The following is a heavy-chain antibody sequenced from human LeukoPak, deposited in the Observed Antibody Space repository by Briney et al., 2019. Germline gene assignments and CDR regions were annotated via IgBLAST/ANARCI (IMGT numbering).Heavy chain of an antibody. J-gene: IGHJ4*02. D-gene: IGHD5-12*01. Sequence: ESGPTLVKPTQTLTLPGTFSGFSLSTRGVGVGWIRQAHGKALEWLALFYWDDDKLYSPSLTSRLTITKDNSKNQVVLTMTNVDPVDTATYYCAHACFGDDYFITGGCYSYYFDYWGQGILVTVSS. V-gene: IGHV2-5*02. CDR2: FYWDDDK. CDR1: GFSLSTRGVG. CDR3: AHACFGDDYFITGGCYSYYFDY.